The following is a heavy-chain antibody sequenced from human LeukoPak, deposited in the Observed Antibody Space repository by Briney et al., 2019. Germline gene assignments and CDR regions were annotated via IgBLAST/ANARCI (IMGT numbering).Heavy chain of an antibody. CDR2: IFYNEGT. CDR1: SGSFRTYY. D-gene: IGHD5-18*01. V-gene: IGHV4-59*01. J-gene: IGHJ5*02. Sequence: PSETLSLTCTVSSGSFRTYYWSWIRQPPGKGLEWIGYIFYNEGTSYNPSLKSQVTISVDTSNNQLSLKVNSVTAADTAMYYCARDEPGPELWLRDPWGQGTLVTVSS. CDR3: ARDEPGPELWLRDP.